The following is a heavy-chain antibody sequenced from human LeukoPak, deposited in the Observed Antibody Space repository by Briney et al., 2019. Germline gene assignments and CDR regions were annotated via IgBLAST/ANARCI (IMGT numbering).Heavy chain of an antibody. CDR2: IYYSGTT. CDR3: ARALRLGELSLGY. CDR1: GGSINNDGHY. D-gene: IGHD3-16*02. Sequence: SETLSLTCTVSGGSINNDGHYWSWIRQHPGKGLEWIGYIYYSGTTYYNPSLKSRVTISVGTSKNQFSLQLSSVTAADTAVYYCARALRLGELSLGYWGQGTLVTVSS. J-gene: IGHJ4*02. V-gene: IGHV4-31*03.